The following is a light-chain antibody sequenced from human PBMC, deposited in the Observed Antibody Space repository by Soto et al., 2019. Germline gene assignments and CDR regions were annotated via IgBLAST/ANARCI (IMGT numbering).Light chain of an antibody. Sequence: DTPTTQSPSSLSASVGARVTIACQSSHNVSQTLNWLQQKPGEAPKLLIYDAANLERGVPARFSGSGSGTDFTLTTSTLPPEDVETYDCQQYNSIVSFGGWT. CDR1: HNVSQT. CDR2: DAA. CDR3: QQYNSIVS. V-gene: IGKV1-33*01. J-gene: IGKJ4*01.